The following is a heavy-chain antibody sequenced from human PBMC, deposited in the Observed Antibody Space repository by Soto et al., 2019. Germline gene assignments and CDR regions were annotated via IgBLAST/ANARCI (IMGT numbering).Heavy chain of an antibody. D-gene: IGHD2-15*01. CDR1: GGTFSTNP. Sequence: QVQLVQSGAEGKKPGSSVKVSCKASGGTFSTNPISWVRQAPGQGLEWMGGTGSGTGPGNHAKKFQGRLTITVDKSTSTVYMELSSLSSEDTAVYYCARRDSGGFYRYFDSWGQGTLVTVSS. CDR2: TGSGTGPG. V-gene: IGHV1-69*06. J-gene: IGHJ4*02. CDR3: ARRDSGGFYRYFDS.